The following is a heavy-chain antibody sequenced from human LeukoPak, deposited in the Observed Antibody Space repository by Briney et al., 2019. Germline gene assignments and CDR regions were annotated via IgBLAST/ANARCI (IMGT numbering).Heavy chain of an antibody. CDR1: GFTFSSNW. CDR3: VRDRWQLGF. Sequence: PGGSLRLSCAASGFTFSSNWMHWVXQGPGKGLVWVSRINPDGSRTDYAESVKGRFTIARDNSKNMLYLEMKSLRAEDTAVYNCVRDRWQLGFWGQGTLVTVSS. D-gene: IGHD5-24*01. CDR2: INPDGSRT. J-gene: IGHJ4*02. V-gene: IGHV3-74*01.